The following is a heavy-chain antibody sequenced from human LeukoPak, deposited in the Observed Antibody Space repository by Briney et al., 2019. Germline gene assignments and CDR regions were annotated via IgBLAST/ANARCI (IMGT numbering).Heavy chain of an antibody. D-gene: IGHD2-15*01. CDR1: GGTFSSYA. V-gene: IGHV1-69*13. CDR2: IIPIFGTA. J-gene: IGHJ4*02. Sequence: SVKVSCKASGGTFSSYAISWVRQAPGQGLEWMGGIIPIFGTANYAQKFQGRVTITADESTSTAYMELSSLRSEDTAVYYCAARYCSGGSCYSWYSDDYWGQGTLVTVSS. CDR3: AARYCSGGSCYSWYSDDY.